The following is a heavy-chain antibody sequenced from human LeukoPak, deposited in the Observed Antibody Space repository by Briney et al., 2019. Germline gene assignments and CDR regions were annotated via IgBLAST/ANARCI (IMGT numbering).Heavy chain of an antibody. CDR2: INHSGST. Sequence: SETLSLTCAVYGGSFSDYYWSCIRQPPGKGLEWIGEINHSGSTNYNPSLKSRVTISVDTSKNQFSLKLSSVTAADTAVYYCATPSGSYSPYYYYGMDVWGQGTTVTVSS. D-gene: IGHD3-10*01. V-gene: IGHV4-34*01. J-gene: IGHJ6*02. CDR1: GGSFSDYY. CDR3: ATPSGSYSPYYYYGMDV.